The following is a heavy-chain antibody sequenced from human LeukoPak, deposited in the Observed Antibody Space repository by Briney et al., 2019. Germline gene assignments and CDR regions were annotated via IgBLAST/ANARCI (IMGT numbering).Heavy chain of an antibody. CDR1: GFTFSNAW. CDR2: ISTSTTDI. Sequence: PGGSLRLSCAASGFTFSNAWMSWVRQAPGKGLEWVSSISTSTTDIYYADSVKGRFTISRDNAKNSLYLQMNSLRAEDTAVYYCARAIHDNWNYEGYFDYWGQGTLVTVSS. CDR3: ARAIHDNWNYEGYFDY. V-gene: IGHV3-21*01. J-gene: IGHJ4*02. D-gene: IGHD1-7*01.